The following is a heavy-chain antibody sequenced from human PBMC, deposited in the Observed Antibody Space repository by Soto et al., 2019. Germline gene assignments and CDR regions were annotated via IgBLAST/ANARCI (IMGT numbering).Heavy chain of an antibody. CDR1: GGSFSGYY. Sequence: QVQLQQWGAGLLKPSETLSLTCAVYGGSFSGYYWSWIRQPPGKGLEWIGEINHSGSTNYNPSLKSRVTISVDTSKNQFSLKLSSVTAADTAVYYCARVGYCSGGSCYDLDVWGKGTTVTVSS. V-gene: IGHV4-34*01. CDR3: ARVGYCSGGSCYDLDV. CDR2: INHSGST. J-gene: IGHJ6*04. D-gene: IGHD2-15*01.